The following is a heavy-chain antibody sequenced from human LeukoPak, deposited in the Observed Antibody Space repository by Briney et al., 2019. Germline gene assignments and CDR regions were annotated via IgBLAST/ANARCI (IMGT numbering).Heavy chain of an antibody. CDR2: IKQDGSEK. CDR1: GFTFSSYG. V-gene: IGHV3-7*01. J-gene: IGHJ4*02. Sequence: GGSLRLSCAASGFTFSSYGMHWVRQAPGKGLEWVANIKQDGSEKYYVDSVKGRFTISRDNAKNSLYLQMNSLRAEDTAVYYCAREEDSSSSHYWGQGTLVTVSS. D-gene: IGHD6-6*01. CDR3: AREEDSSSSHY.